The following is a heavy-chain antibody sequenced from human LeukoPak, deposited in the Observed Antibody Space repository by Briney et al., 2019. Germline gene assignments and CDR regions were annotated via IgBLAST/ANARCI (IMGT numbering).Heavy chain of an antibody. CDR1: GFTFSSYA. Sequence: GGSLRLSCAASGFTFSSYAMHWVRQAPGRGLEWVAVISYDGSNKYYADSVKGRFTISRDNSKNTLYLQMNSLRAEDTAVYYCASAPSRSRDYWGQGTLVTVSS. V-gene: IGHV3-30-3*01. J-gene: IGHJ4*02. CDR3: ASAPSRSRDY. CDR2: ISYDGSNK. D-gene: IGHD2-2*01.